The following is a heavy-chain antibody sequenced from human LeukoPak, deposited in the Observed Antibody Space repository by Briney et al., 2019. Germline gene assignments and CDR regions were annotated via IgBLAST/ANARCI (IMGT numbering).Heavy chain of an antibody. CDR2: IYTSGST. D-gene: IGHD2-2*01. V-gene: IGHV4-4*07. CDR3: AREHCSSTSCYDYYDY. J-gene: IGHJ4*02. Sequence: ETLSLTCTVSGGSISSYYWSWIRQPAGKGLEWIGRIYTSGSTNYNPSLKSRVTMSVDTSKHQFSLKLSSVTAADTAVYYCAREHCSSTSCYDYYDYWGQGTLVTVSS. CDR1: GGSISSYY.